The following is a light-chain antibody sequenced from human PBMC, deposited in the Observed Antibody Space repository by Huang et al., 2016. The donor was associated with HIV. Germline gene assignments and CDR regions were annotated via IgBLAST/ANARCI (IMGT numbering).Light chain of an antibody. V-gene: IGKV3-11*01. CDR1: QSVGGY. CDR3: QQPGS. Sequence: EIVLTQSPATLSLSPGERATLSCRASQSVGGYLAWYQQKPGQAPRLLSYDTSTRATGSPARFSGSGSETDFTLTISSLEPEDLAVYYCQQPGSFGQGTKVDIK. CDR2: DTS. J-gene: IGKJ2*01.